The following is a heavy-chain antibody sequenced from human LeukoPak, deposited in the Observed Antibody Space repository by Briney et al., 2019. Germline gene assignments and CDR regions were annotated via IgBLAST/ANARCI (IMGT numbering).Heavy chain of an antibody. CDR1: GFTFSSCS. CDR3: ARDQRWGYYYYYMDV. J-gene: IGHJ6*03. Sequence: GGSLRLSCAASGFTFSSCSMNWVRQAPGKGLEWVSFISSSSSYIYYADSVKGRFTISRDNAKNSLYLQMNSLRAEDTAVYYCARDQRWGYYYYYMDVWGKGTTVTVSS. V-gene: IGHV3-21*01. D-gene: IGHD1-26*01. CDR2: ISSSSSYI.